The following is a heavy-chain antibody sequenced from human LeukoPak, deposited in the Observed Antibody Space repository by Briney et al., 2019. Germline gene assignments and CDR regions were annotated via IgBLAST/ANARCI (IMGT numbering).Heavy chain of an antibody. J-gene: IGHJ4*02. CDR3: ARSRGYSYGTTFLDY. CDR1: GGSFSGYY. CDR2: IYYSGST. D-gene: IGHD5-18*01. V-gene: IGHV4-59*08. Sequence: SETLSLTCAVYGGSFSGYYWSWIRQPPGKGLEWIGYIYYSGSTNYNPSLKSRVTISVDTSETQFSLKLSSVTAADTAVYYCARSRGYSYGTTFLDYWGQGTLVTVSS.